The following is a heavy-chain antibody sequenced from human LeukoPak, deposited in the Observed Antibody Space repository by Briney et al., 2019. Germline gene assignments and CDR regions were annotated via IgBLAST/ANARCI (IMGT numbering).Heavy chain of an antibody. Sequence: PVASVTVSCKASGYTFTSYDINWVRQAPGQGLEWMGWMNPNSGNTGYAQKFQGRVTMTRNTSISTAYMELSSLRSEDTAVYYCARGQLLWFGEAGTDYWGQGTLVTVSS. CDR2: MNPNSGNT. V-gene: IGHV1-8*01. D-gene: IGHD3-10*01. CDR3: ARGQLLWFGEAGTDY. J-gene: IGHJ4*02. CDR1: GYTFTSYD.